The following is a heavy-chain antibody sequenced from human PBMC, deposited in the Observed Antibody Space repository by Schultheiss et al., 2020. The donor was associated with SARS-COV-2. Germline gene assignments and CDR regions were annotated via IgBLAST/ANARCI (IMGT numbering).Heavy chain of an antibody. D-gene: IGHD3-10*01. CDR3: ARAVTMVQGVPFDY. CDR1: GFTFSSYG. V-gene: IGHV3-30*12. J-gene: IGHJ4*02. CDR2: ISYDGSNK. Sequence: GGSLRLSCAASGFTFSSYGMHWVRQAPGKGLEWVAVISYDGSNKYYADSVKGRFTISRDNSKNTLYLQMNSLRAEDTAVYYCARAVTMVQGVPFDYWGQGTLVTVAS.